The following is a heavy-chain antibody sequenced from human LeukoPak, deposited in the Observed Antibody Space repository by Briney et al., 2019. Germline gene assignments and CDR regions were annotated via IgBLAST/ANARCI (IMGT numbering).Heavy chain of an antibody. D-gene: IGHD6-19*01. V-gene: IGHV1-46*01. Sequence: ASVKVSCKASGYTFTSYYMHWVRQAPGQGLEWMGIINPSGGSTSYAQKFQGRVTMTRDTSTSTVYMELSSLRSEDTAVYYCARERTGYSGGSGDFGYWGQGTLVTVSS. CDR3: ARERTGYSGGSGDFGY. J-gene: IGHJ4*02. CDR1: GYTFTSYY. CDR2: INPSGGST.